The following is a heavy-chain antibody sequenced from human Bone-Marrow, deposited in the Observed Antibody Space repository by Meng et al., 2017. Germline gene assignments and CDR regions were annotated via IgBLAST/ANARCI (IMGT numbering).Heavy chain of an antibody. D-gene: IGHD1-14*01. V-gene: IGHV3-23*01. Sequence: GGSLRLSCAASGLMFSNYAMTWVRQAPGKGLEWVSTISGNADGPYYADSVKGRFTISRYNSKNTLYLQMNSLRAEDTALYYCANNFKVGGTDWGQGKMVTVSS. J-gene: IGHJ3*01. CDR1: GLMFSNYA. CDR2: ISGNADGP. CDR3: ANNFKVGGTD.